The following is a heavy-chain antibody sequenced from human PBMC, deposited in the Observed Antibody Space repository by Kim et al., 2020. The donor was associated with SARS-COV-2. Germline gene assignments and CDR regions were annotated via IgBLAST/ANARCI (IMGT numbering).Heavy chain of an antibody. V-gene: IGHV3-23*01. D-gene: IGHD3-10*01. Sequence: GGSLRLSCVASGFTFSTYAMTWVRQAPGKGLEWVSAISGSGASTYYADSVKGRFTISRDNSKSTLSLQMNSLRAEDTAVYYCAKVSSPYYGSGTYYSDCWGQGTQGTVSS. CDR2: ISGSGAST. CDR3: AKVSSPYYGSGTYYSDC. CDR1: GFTFSTYA. J-gene: IGHJ4*02.